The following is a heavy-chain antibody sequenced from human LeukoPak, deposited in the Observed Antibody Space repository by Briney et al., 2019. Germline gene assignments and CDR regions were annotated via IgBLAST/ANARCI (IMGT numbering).Heavy chain of an antibody. CDR1: GFTFDDYA. V-gene: IGHV3-9*01. D-gene: IGHD2-2*01. Sequence: PRGSLRLSCAASGFTFDDYAMHWVRQAPGKGLEWVSGINWNSGSIDSADSVKGRFTISRDNAVNSLYLQMNSLRAEDTALYYCAKGYCISTKCFFDYWGQGTLVTVSS. CDR3: AKGYCISTKCFFDY. J-gene: IGHJ4*02. CDR2: INWNSGSI.